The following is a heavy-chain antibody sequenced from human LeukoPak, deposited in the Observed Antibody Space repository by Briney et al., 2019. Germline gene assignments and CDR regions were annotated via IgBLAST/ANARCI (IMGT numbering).Heavy chain of an antibody. J-gene: IGHJ3*02. D-gene: IGHD5-18*01. CDR1: GSTFTSYD. CDR3: ALSLSSYSYGDDAFDI. Sequence: GASVKVSCKASGSTFTSYDINWVRQATGQGLEWMGWMNPNSGNTGYAQKFQGRVTITRNTSISTAYMELSSLRSEDTAVYYCALSLSSYSYGDDAFDIWGQGTMVTVSS. V-gene: IGHV1-8*03. CDR2: MNPNSGNT.